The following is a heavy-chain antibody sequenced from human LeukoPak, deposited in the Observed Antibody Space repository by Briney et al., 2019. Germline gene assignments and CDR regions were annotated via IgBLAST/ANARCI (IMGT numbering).Heavy chain of an antibody. V-gene: IGHV4-59*01. CDR1: VGFISRYY. J-gene: IGHJ6*02. D-gene: IGHD3-3*01. CDR3: ARGGRAGDDFWSGYRINYYYGMDV. CDR2: IYYSGST. Sequence: RSWALSLTCIVCVGFISRYYWSWIRQPPWKGLEGIGYIYYSGSTNYNPSLKSRVTISVDTSKNQFSLKLSSVTTADTAVYYCARGGRAGDDFWSGYRINYYYGMDVWGQGTTVTVSS.